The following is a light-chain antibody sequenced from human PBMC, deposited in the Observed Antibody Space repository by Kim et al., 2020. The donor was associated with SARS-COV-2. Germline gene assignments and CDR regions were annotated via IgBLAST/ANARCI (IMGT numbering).Light chain of an antibody. CDR1: INNVGDQG. Sequence: TATLTCTEDINNVGDQGATWLQQHQGHPPKRLSYRNNNRPSGISERFSASRSGNTASLTIAGLQPDDEGDYYCSAWDRRLSAWVFGEGTQLTVL. CDR3: SAWDRRLSAWV. J-gene: IGLJ3*02. CDR2: RNN. V-gene: IGLV10-54*04.